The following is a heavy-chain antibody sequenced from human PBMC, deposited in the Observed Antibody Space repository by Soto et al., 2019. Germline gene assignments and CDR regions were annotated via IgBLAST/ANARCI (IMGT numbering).Heavy chain of an antibody. V-gene: IGHV3-30*18. CDR3: AKAKYSSSWTYFDY. CDR2: ISYDGSNK. CDR1: GFTFSSYG. J-gene: IGHJ4*02. D-gene: IGHD6-13*01. Sequence: PGGSLRLSCAASGFTFSSYGMHWVRQAPGKGLEWVAVISYDGSNKYYADSVKGRFTISRDNSKNTLYLQMNSLRAEDTAVYYCAKAKYSSSWTYFDYWGQGTLVTVSS.